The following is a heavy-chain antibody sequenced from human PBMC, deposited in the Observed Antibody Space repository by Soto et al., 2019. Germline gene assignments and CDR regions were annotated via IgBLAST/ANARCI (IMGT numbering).Heavy chain of an antibody. V-gene: IGHV3-23*01. Sequence: GGSLRLSCAASGFTFSSYAMSWVGQAPWKGLEWVSAISGSGGSTYYADSVKGRFTISRDNSKDTLYLQMNSLRAEDTAVYYCAKGITIFGVVISTFDYWGQGTLVTVSS. D-gene: IGHD3-3*01. J-gene: IGHJ4*02. CDR3: AKGITIFGVVISTFDY. CDR1: GFTFSSYA. CDR2: ISGSGGST.